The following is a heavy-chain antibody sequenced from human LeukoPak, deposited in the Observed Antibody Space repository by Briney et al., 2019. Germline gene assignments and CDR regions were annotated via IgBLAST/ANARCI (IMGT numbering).Heavy chain of an antibody. CDR2: ISAYNGNT. CDR3: AKEKYRGYSYGSGDY. J-gene: IGHJ4*02. CDR1: GYTFTSYG. V-gene: IGHV1-18*01. Sequence: ASVKVSCKASGYTFTSYGISWVRQAPGQGLEWMGWISAYNGNTNYAQKLQGRVTMTTDTSTSTAYMELRSLRSDDTAVYYCAKEKYRGYSYGSGDYWGQGTLVTVSS. D-gene: IGHD5-18*01.